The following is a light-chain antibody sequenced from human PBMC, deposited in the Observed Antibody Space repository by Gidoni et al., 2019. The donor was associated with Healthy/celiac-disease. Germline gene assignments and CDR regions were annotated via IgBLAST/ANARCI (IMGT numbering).Light chain of an antibody. CDR3: QQRSNWPPALT. V-gene: IGKV3-11*01. CDR1: QSVSSY. J-gene: IGKJ4*01. Sequence: EIVLTQSPATLSLSPGERATLSCRASQSVSSYLAWYQPKPGQAPRLLLYDASNRATGIPARFSGSGSGTDFTLTISSLEPEDFAVYYCQQRSNWPPALTFGGGTKVEIK. CDR2: DAS.